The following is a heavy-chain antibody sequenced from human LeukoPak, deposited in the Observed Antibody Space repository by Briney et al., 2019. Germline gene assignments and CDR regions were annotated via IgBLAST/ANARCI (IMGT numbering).Heavy chain of an antibody. CDR1: GGSISSYY. CDR2: IYYSGST. V-gene: IGHV4-59*01. D-gene: IGHD5-18*01. J-gene: IGHJ3*02. CDR3: ARVSYSYGYGVFAFDI. Sequence: PSETLSLTCTVSGGSISSYYWSWIRQPPGKGLEWIGYIYYSGSTNYNPSLKSRVTISVDTSKNQFSLKLSSVTAADTAVYYCARVSYSYGYGVFAFDIWGQGTMVTVSS.